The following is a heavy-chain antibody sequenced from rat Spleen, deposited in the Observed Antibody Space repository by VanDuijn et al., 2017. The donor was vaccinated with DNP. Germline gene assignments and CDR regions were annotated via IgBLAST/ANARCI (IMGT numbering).Heavy chain of an antibody. CDR2: ISSTGDNT. D-gene: IGHD1-4*01. Sequence: EVQLVESGGGPVQPGRSLKLSCVASGFIFSNYWMTWIRQAPGKGLEWVASISSTGDNTYYSDSVKGRFSLSRDNAKSTLSLQMDSLRSEDTATYYCAGRPPPTRGPFDYWGQGVLVTVSS. J-gene: IGHJ2*01. V-gene: IGHV5-31*01. CDR3: AGRPPPTRGPFDY. CDR1: GFIFSNYW.